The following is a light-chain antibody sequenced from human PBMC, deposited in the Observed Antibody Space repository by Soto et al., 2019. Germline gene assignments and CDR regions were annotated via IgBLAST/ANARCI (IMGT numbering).Light chain of an antibody. CDR3: QQSYAVPGT. CDR1: QSIGNY. V-gene: IGKV1-39*01. Sequence: DIQMTQSPSSLSASVGDSVTITCRASQSIGNYLSWYQQRPGRPPKLLIYRAASLHSGVPSGFSGGGSGTDFTLSISTLQPEDLATYYCQQSYAVPGTFGQGTKVEIK. J-gene: IGKJ1*01. CDR2: RAA.